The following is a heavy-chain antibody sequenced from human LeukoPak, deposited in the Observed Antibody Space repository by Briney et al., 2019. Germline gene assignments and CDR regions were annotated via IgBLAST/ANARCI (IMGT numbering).Heavy chain of an antibody. D-gene: IGHD3-10*01. CDR1: GFTFSRYA. CDR3: AKDLSWFGGSLATFGY. Sequence: GVSLRLSCAASGFTFSRYAMSWVRQAPGKGLEWVSSIGGSGGTTYYADSVQGRFTISRDNSKNTLYLQMNSLSAEATAVYYCAKDLSWFGGSLATFGYWGQGTLASVSS. CDR2: IGGSGGTT. V-gene: IGHV3-23*01. J-gene: IGHJ4*02.